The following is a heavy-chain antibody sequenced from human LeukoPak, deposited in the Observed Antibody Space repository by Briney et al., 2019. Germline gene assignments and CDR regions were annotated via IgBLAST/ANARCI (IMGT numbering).Heavy chain of an antibody. J-gene: IGHJ3*02. CDR2: TYYRSKWYN. V-gene: IGHV6-1*01. CDR1: GDSVSSNSAA. CDR3: VRDDGIGLDAFDI. D-gene: IGHD1-14*01. Sequence: SQTLSLTCAISGDSVSSNSAAWTWIRQSPSRGLEWLGRTYYRSKWYNDYAVSVKSRITINPDTSKNQFSLQLNSVTPEDTAVYYCVRDDGIGLDAFDIWGQGTMVTVSS.